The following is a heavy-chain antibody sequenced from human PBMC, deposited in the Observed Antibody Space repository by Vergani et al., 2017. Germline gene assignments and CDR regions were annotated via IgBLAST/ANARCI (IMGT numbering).Heavy chain of an antibody. D-gene: IGHD3-16*01. CDR2: ISGSGGST. J-gene: IGHJ3*02. V-gene: IGHV3-23*04. CDR3: AKDRTPSTVYYVAFDI. CDR1: GFTFSSYA. Sequence: EVQLVESGGGLVQPGGSLRLSCAASGFTFSSYAMSWVRQAPGKGLEWVSAISGSGGSTYYADSVKGRFTISRDNSKNTLYLQMNSLRAEDTAVYYCAKDRTPSTVYYVAFDIWGQGTMVTVSS.